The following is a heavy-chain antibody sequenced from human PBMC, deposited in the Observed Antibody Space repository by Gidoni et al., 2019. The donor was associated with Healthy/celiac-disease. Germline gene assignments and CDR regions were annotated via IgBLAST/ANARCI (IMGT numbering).Heavy chain of an antibody. CDR2: ISYDGSNK. CDR3: ARAYEGPYGMDV. Sequence: QVQLVESGGVVVQPGRSLRLSCAASAFTFSSYAMHWVRQAPGKGLEWVAVISYDGSNKYYADSVKGRFTISRDNSKNTLYLQMNSLRAEDTAVYYCARAYEGPYGMDVWGQGTTVTVSS. V-gene: IGHV3-30-3*01. J-gene: IGHJ6*02. D-gene: IGHD2-8*01. CDR1: AFTFSSYA.